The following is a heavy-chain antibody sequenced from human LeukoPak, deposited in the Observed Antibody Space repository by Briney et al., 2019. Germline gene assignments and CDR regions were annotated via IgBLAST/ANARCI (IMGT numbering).Heavy chain of an antibody. J-gene: IGHJ6*02. CDR2: IYYSGST. Sequence: SDTLSLTCTVSGGSISSSSYYWGWIRQPPGKGLEWIESIYYSGSTYYNPSLKSRVTISVDTSKNQFSLKLSSVTAADTAVYYCARQEDYYYGMDVWGQGTTVTVSS. CDR3: ARQEDYYYGMDV. V-gene: IGHV4-39*01. CDR1: GGSISSSSYY.